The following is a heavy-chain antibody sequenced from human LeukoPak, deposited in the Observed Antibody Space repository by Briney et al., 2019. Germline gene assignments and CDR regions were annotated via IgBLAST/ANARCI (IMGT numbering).Heavy chain of an antibody. Sequence: PGGSLRLSCAASGFTFSTYSMNWVRQAPGKGLEWVSSISSSSSYIYHADSVKGRFTISRDNAKNSLYLQMNSLRAEDTAIYYCAGGRPPPNWNHYYSMDVWGKGTTVTVSS. CDR3: AGGRPPPNWNHYYSMDV. J-gene: IGHJ6*04. CDR2: ISSSSSYI. V-gene: IGHV3-21*01. CDR1: GFTFSTYS. D-gene: IGHD1-20*01.